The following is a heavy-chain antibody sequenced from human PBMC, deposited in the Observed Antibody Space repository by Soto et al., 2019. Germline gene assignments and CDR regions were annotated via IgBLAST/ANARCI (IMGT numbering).Heavy chain of an antibody. CDR3: ATDPVAVTGSFIDS. J-gene: IGHJ4*02. CDR1: GFTFSAYA. D-gene: IGHD2-21*02. CDR2: ISYDGRET. V-gene: IGHV3-30-3*01. Sequence: GSLRLSCAASGFTFSAYAFHWVRQAPGKGLEWLSVISYDGRETHYADSVEGRFIISRDSSKKTAYLQMNSLRGDDTAVYFCATDPVAVTGSFIDSWGQGTLVTVSS.